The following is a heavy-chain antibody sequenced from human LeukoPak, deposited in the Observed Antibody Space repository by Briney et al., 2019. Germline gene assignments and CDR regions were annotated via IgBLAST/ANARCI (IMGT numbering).Heavy chain of an antibody. CDR3: AREEETTVTTFAFDI. Sequence: GGSLRLSCAASGFTFSSYAMHWVRQAPGKGLEWVAVIPYDGSNKYYADSVKGRFTISRDNSKNTLYLQMNSLRAEDTAVYYCAREEETTVTTFAFDIWGQGTMVTVSS. J-gene: IGHJ3*02. D-gene: IGHD4-17*01. V-gene: IGHV3-30-3*01. CDR2: IPYDGSNK. CDR1: GFTFSSYA.